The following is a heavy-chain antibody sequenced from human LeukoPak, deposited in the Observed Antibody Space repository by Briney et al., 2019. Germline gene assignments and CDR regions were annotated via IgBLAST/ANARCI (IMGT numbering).Heavy chain of an antibody. CDR2: INPNSGDT. J-gene: IGHJ4*02. Sequence: ASVKVSCKASGYTFTNYYLNWVRQAPGQGLEWLGWINPNSGDTNYAQKFQGKVSMTRDTSISTAYMDLSSLRSDDTAVYYCARETSFAYWGQGTLVTVSS. CDR1: GYTFTNYY. CDR3: ARETSFAY. V-gene: IGHV1-2*02.